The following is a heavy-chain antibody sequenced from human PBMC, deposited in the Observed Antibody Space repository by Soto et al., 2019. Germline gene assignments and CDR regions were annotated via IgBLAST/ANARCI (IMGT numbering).Heavy chain of an antibody. V-gene: IGHV4-59*01. D-gene: IGHD2-15*01. CDR3: ARQQYTVVTAFDV. J-gene: IGHJ3*01. CDR2: VSYNGNT. Sequence: PSETLSLTCTVSGGSITPYYWGWIRQPPGEGLEWIGYVSYNGNTDYNPSLKSRVSISVDTSKNEFSLKLNSLTAADAAIYFCARQQYTVVTAFDVWGRGTMVTVSS. CDR1: GGSITPYY.